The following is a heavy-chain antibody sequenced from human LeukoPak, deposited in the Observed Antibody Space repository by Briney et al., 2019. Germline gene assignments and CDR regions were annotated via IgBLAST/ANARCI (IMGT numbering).Heavy chain of an antibody. V-gene: IGHV4-61*02. Sequence: SQTLSLTCTVSGGSISSGSYYWSWIRQPAGKGLEWIGRIYTSGSTNYNPSLKSRVTISVDTSKNQFSLKLSSVTAADTAVYYCAGLSVTTYYFDYWGQGTLVTVPS. CDR2: IYTSGST. D-gene: IGHD4-17*01. CDR3: AGLSVTTYYFDY. J-gene: IGHJ4*02. CDR1: GGSISSGSYY.